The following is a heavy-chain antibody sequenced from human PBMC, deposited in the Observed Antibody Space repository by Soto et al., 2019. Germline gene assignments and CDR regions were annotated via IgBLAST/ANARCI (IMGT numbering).Heavy chain of an antibody. CDR1: GGSISSGDYY. J-gene: IGHJ4*02. CDR2: IYYSGST. CDR3: ARGYYYDSSGYYSEVEY. Sequence: SETLSLTCTVSGGSISSGDYYWSWIRQPPXKGLEWIGYIYYSGSTYYNPSLKSRVTISVDTSKNQFSLKLSSVTAADTAVYYCARGYYYDSSGYYSEVEYWGQGTLVTVS. D-gene: IGHD3-22*01. V-gene: IGHV4-30-4*01.